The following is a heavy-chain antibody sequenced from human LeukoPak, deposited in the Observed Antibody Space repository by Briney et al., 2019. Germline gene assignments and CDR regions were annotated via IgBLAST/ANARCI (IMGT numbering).Heavy chain of an antibody. V-gene: IGHV4-59*08. D-gene: IGHD5-18*01. CDR3: LTVDTSMGVDY. CDR1: GASISDYY. J-gene: IGHJ4*02. CDR2: IYYTGIA. Sequence: SETLSLTCAVSGASISDYYWSWIRQPPGKGLEWIGYIYYTGIANYNPSLKSRLTISVDTSKSQLSLRLSSVTAADTAVYYCLTVDTSMGVDYWGQGTLVTVSS.